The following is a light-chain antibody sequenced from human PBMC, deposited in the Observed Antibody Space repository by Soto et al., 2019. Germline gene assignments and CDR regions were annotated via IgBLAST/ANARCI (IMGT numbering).Light chain of an antibody. CDR2: DVS. Sequence: QSVLTQAASVSGYPGQSITISCTGRSSDVGAYNYVSWYQQHHPGEAPKLIIYDVSHRPAGASNRFSGSKSGNTASLTISGLQTEDEADYFCCSYTSATTYVFGTGTKLTVL. CDR1: SSDVGAYNY. CDR3: CSYTSATTYV. V-gene: IGLV2-14*03. J-gene: IGLJ1*01.